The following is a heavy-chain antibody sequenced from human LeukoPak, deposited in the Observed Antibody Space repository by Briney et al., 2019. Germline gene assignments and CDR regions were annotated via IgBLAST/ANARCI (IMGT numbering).Heavy chain of an antibody. CDR3: ARRGYSSGFYYFDY. V-gene: IGHV4-4*07. J-gene: IGHJ4*02. CDR1: GGSVSSFY. CDR2: IQSSGST. D-gene: IGHD6-19*01. Sequence: SETLSLTCTVSGGSVSSFYWSWVRQAAGEGLEWIGRIQSSGSTNYNPSLKSRVTMSVDTSKKQFSLKLSSVTAADPAVYYCARRGYSSGFYYFDYWGQGTLVTVSS.